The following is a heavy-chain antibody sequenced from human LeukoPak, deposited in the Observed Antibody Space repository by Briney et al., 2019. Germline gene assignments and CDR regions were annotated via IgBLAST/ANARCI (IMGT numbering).Heavy chain of an antibody. CDR3: ARASEVVVPAESH. CDR1: GFTFNSYS. Sequence: PGGSLRLSCAASGFTFNSYSMNWVRQAPGKGLEWVSSISSSSSYIYYADSVKGRFTISRDNAKNSLYLQMNSLRAEDTAVYYCARASEVVVPAESHWGQGTLVTVSS. CDR2: ISSSSSYI. D-gene: IGHD2-2*01. J-gene: IGHJ4*02. V-gene: IGHV3-21*01.